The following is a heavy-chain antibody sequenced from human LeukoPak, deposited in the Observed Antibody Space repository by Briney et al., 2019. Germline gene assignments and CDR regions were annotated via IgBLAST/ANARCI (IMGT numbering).Heavy chain of an antibody. CDR3: ARARGIAALDY. Sequence: RSSETLSLTCTVSGVSISSGGYYWSWIRQPPGKGLEWIGYIYHSGSTYYNPSLKSRVTISVDRSKNQFSLKLSSVTAADTAVYYCARARGIAALDYWGQGTLVTVSS. CDR2: IYHSGST. CDR1: GVSISSGGYY. J-gene: IGHJ4*02. D-gene: IGHD6-13*01. V-gene: IGHV4-30-2*01.